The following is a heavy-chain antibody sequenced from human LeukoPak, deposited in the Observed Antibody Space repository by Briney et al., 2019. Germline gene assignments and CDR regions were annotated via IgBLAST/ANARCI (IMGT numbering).Heavy chain of an antibody. CDR2: IIPIFGTA. CDR1: GGTFSSYA. J-gene: IGHJ5*02. V-gene: IGHV1-69*13. D-gene: IGHD1-26*01. Sequence: SVKVSCKASGGTFSSYAISWVRQVPGQGLEWMGGIIPIFGTANYAQKFQGRVTITADESTSTAYMELSSLRSEDTAVYYCARLRGTPWELRGNWFDPWGQGTLVTVSS. CDR3: ARLRGTPWELRGNWFDP.